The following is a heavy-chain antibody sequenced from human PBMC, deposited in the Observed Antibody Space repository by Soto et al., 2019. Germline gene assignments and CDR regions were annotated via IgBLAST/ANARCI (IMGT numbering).Heavy chain of an antibody. V-gene: IGHV1-18*01. CDR1: GYTFTRNG. CDR2: ISPNSGKT. Sequence: ASVKVSCKTSGYTFTRNGISWVRQAPGQGLEWMGWISPNSGKTKYAQKLQGRVIMTTDTSTSTAYMELRSLRSDDTAVYYCVKDRDSNSWPSRDVWGPGTTVTVSS. CDR3: VKDRDSNSWPSRDV. D-gene: IGHD3-22*01. J-gene: IGHJ6*02.